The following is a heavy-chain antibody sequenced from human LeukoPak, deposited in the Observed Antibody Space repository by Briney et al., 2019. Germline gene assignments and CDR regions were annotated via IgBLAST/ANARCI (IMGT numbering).Heavy chain of an antibody. Sequence: PGGSLRLSCAASGFSFSSYGMHWVRQAPGKGLEWVAFIRYDGSNKYHADSVKGRFTISRDNAKNSLYLQMNSLRAEDTAVYYCARESYDFWSGYFTQMDVWGKGTTVTVSS. D-gene: IGHD3-3*01. V-gene: IGHV3-30*02. J-gene: IGHJ6*04. CDR1: GFSFSSYG. CDR2: IRYDGSNK. CDR3: ARESYDFWSGYFTQMDV.